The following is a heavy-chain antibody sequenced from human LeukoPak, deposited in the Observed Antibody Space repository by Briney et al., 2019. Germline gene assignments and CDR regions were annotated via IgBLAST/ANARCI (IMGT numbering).Heavy chain of an antibody. D-gene: IGHD4-17*01. CDR2: IYTSGST. CDR3: AREWLYDGDYVKEYYYYYMDV. Sequence: SETLSLTCTVSGGSISSYYWSWIRQPAGKGLEWIGRIYTSGSTNYNPSLKSRVTMSVDTSKNQFSLKLSSVTAADTAVYYCAREWLYDGDYVKEYYYYYMDVWGKGTTVTISS. J-gene: IGHJ6*03. CDR1: GGSISSYY. V-gene: IGHV4-4*07.